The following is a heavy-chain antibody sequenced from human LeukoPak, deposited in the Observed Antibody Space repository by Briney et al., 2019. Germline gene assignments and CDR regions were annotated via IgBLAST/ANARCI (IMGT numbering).Heavy chain of an antibody. CDR2: IYPGDSDA. CDR3: ASTYYYDSSGFEFDAFDV. V-gene: IGHV5-51*01. D-gene: IGHD3-22*01. CDR1: GYRFTSYW. Sequence: GESLKISCKASGYRFTSYWIGWVRQMPGKGLEWMGIIYPGDSDARYSPSFQGQVTISADKSISTVHLQWSSLQASDTAMYYCASTYYYDSSGFEFDAFDVWGQGTKVTVSS. J-gene: IGHJ3*01.